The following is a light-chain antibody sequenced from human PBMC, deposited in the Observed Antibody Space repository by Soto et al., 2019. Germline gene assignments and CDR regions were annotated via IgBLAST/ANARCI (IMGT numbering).Light chain of an antibody. J-gene: IGLJ1*01. Sequence: QSALTQPHSVSGSPGQSVTFSCTGTSVDVGAYDFVSWYQQHPGKAPKLLIYVVSGRPSGVPHRFSGSKSGNAASLTISGLQAEDEADYYCSSFTTSHTYVFGTGTKLTVL. CDR3: SSFTTSHTYV. CDR1: SVDVGAYDF. V-gene: IGLV2-11*01. CDR2: VVS.